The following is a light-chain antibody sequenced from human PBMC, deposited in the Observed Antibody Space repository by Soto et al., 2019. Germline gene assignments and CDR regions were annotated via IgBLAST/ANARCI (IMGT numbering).Light chain of an antibody. CDR1: QSVCSY. CDR2: DAS. Sequence: EIVLTQSPATLSLSPGERATLSCRASQSVCSYLAWYQQKPGQAPRLLIYDASNRATGIPARFSGSGSGTDFTLTISSLEPEVFAVYYCQHRSNWWTFCQGTKVEIK. V-gene: IGKV3-11*01. J-gene: IGKJ1*01. CDR3: QHRSNWWT.